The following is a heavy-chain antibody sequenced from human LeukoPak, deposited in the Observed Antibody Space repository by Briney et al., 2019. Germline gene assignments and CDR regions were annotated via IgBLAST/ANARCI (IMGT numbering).Heavy chain of an antibody. D-gene: IGHD2-15*01. Sequence: GGSLRLSCGGSGFTFSNYAMSWVRQAPGKGLEWVSAITHTGGDTYHADSVKGRFTISRDNSKNTLYLQMNSLRAEDTAVYYCANTPDDDYWGQGTLVTVSS. CDR1: GFTFSNYA. V-gene: IGHV3-23*01. CDR3: ANTPDDDY. CDR2: ITHTGGDT. J-gene: IGHJ4*02.